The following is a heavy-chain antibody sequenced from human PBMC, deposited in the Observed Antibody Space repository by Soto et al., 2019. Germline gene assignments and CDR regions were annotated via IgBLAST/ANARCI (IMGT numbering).Heavy chain of an antibody. Sequence: QVHLVQSGPEVKEPGASVKVSCKASGYTFTVYGITWVRQAPGQGLEWVGWISPFKGNTKFAQRLQDRLTLTTDTSTTTAYMELKSLRSDDTAVYYCARGRYGSVKGLDFWGHGSLVTVS. V-gene: IGHV1-18*01. CDR1: GYTFTVYG. D-gene: IGHD3-10*01. CDR3: ARGRYGSVKGLDF. CDR2: ISPFKGNT. J-gene: IGHJ4*01.